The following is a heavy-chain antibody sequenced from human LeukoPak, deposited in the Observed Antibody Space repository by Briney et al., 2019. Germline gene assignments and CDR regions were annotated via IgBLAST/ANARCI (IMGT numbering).Heavy chain of an antibody. CDR1: GFTFSSYW. J-gene: IGHJ4*02. D-gene: IGHD3-22*01. CDR3: ARGPGDYYDSTPDY. V-gene: IGHV3-7*01. CDR2: IKQDGSEK. Sequence: GGSLRLSCAASGFTFSSYWMSWVRQAPGKGLEWVANIKQDGSEKYYVDSVKGRFTISRDNAKNSLYLQTNSLRAEDTAVYYCARGPGDYYDSTPDYWGQGTLVTVSS.